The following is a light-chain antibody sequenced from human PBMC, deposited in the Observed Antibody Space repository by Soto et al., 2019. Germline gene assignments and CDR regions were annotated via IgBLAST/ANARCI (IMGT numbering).Light chain of an antibody. V-gene: IGKV1-5*01. CDR2: HAS. CDR1: QSISKC. Sequence: DIQMTQSPSTLPASVGDRVTITCRASQSISKCLDWYQKNKGTAPKVLIYHASNLQSGVPSRLRGSGYGTDLTITISSMQNEDFESYLCQQAYSDPITFGHGTRLEIK. J-gene: IGKJ5*01. CDR3: QQAYSDPIT.